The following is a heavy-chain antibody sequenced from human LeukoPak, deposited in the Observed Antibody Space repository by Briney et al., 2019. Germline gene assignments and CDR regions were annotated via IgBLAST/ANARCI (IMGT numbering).Heavy chain of an antibody. J-gene: IGHJ4*02. CDR1: GFTFSSYG. Sequence: GGSLRLSCAASGFTFSSYGMSWVCQAPGKGLEWVSTISGSGGHTYNADSVKGRFTISRDNAKNSLYLQMNSLRAEDTAVYYCASAVDSSGYYRGDYWGQGTMVTVSS. CDR3: ASAVDSSGYYRGDY. CDR2: ISGSGGHT. V-gene: IGHV3-23*01. D-gene: IGHD3-22*01.